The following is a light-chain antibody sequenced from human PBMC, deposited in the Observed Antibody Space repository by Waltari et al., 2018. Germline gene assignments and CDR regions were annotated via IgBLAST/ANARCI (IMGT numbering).Light chain of an antibody. CDR1: PSDIGGYKF. CDR3: SSYGGKNNLI. Sequence: QSALTQPPSASGSPGQSVTISCTGTPSDIGGYKFVSWFQQHPGKAPKLVIYDVSERPSGFPDRFSGSKSGSTATLTVSGLQAEDEADYYCSSYGGKNNLIFGGGTTLTVL. CDR2: DVS. J-gene: IGLJ2*01. V-gene: IGLV2-8*01.